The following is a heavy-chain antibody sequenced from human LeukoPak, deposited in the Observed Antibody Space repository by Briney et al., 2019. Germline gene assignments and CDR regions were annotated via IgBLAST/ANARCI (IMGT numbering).Heavy chain of an antibody. Sequence: GGSLRLSCAASGFTFSSYAMHWVRPAPGRGLEWVAVISYDGSNKYYADSVKGRFTISRDNSKNTLYLQMNSLRAEDTAVYYCATTHVVVTANFDYWGQGTLVTVSS. CDR1: GFTFSSYA. D-gene: IGHD2-21*02. J-gene: IGHJ4*02. CDR3: ATTHVVVTANFDY. CDR2: ISYDGSNK. V-gene: IGHV3-30-3*01.